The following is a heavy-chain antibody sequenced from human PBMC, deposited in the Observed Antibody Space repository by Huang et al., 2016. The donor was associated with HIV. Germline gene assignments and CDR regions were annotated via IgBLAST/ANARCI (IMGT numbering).Heavy chain of an antibody. CDR1: GFTFRQYA. J-gene: IGHJ6*02. CDR2: ISYDGSEK. D-gene: IGHD3-3*01. CDR3: VKDSPGVITIFGGDV. V-gene: IGHV3-30*18. Sequence: QVQLVESGRGVVQPGRSLRLSCAASGFTFRQYAMHWVRQAPGKGLEWVALISYDGSEKYFGDSVKGRFTISRDNSKNMLYLQMNSLRPDDSAMYYCVKDSPGVITIFGGDVWGQGTTVTVSS.